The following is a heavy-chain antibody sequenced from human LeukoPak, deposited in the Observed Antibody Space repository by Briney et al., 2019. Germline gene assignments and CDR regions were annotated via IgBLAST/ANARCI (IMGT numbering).Heavy chain of an antibody. D-gene: IGHD6-19*01. J-gene: IGHJ3*02. CDR3: ARGYSSGRAAFDI. CDR2: ISSSGSTI. Sequence: PGGSLRLSCEASGFTFSSYSINWVRQASEKGLRWVSYISSSGSTIYYADSVKGRFTISRDNAKNSLYLQMNSLRAEDTAVYYCARGYSSGRAAFDIWGQGTMVTVSS. CDR1: GFTFSSYS. V-gene: IGHV3-48*01.